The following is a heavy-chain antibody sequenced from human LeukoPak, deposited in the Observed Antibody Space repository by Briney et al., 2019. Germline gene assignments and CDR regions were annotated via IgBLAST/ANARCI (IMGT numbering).Heavy chain of an antibody. CDR3: ARGAEEAPDLYCSGGRCYHKRVGDAFDI. CDR2: TKQDGSEQ. CDR1: GCTFSSCW. J-gene: IGHJ3*02. Sequence: GGSLRFSCAASGCTFSSCWRSWGRQAPGNGLGWVANTKQDGSEQYYVYSVKGRFTISRDNAKTSLFLQMNSLRAEATAVYYCARGAEEAPDLYCSGGRCYHKRVGDAFDIWGRGTTVTVSS. V-gene: IGHV3-7*01. D-gene: IGHD2-15*01.